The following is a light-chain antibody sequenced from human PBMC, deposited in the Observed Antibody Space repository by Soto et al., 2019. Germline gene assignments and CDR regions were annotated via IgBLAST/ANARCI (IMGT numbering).Light chain of an antibody. CDR3: QHYNSYSEA. CDR1: QTVSNN. CDR2: GAS. J-gene: IGKJ1*01. V-gene: IGKV3-15*01. Sequence: EIVMTQSPATLSVSPGERVTLSCRASQTVSNNLAWYQQKPGQPPRLLVYGASSRATGIPGRFSGSGSGTEFTLTISSLQPDDFATYYCQHYNSYSEAFGQGTKVDIK.